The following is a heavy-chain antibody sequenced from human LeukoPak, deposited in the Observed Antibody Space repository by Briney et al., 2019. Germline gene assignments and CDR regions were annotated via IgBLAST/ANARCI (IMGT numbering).Heavy chain of an antibody. V-gene: IGHV3-66*01. CDR3: ASSIAVAAPIDF. CDR1: GFTVSTNY. J-gene: IGHJ4*02. CDR2: IYSGGYT. Sequence: GGSLRLSCAASGFTVSTNYMSWVRQAPGKGLEWVSVIYSGGYTYYADSVKGRFTISRDNSKNTLYLQMNSLRVEDTAVYYCASSIAVAAPIDFWGQGTLVTVST. D-gene: IGHD6-19*01.